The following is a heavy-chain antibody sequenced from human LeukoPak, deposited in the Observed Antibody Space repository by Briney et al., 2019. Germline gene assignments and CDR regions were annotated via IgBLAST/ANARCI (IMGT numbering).Heavy chain of an antibody. CDR1: GFTFSTYG. Sequence: PGGSLRLSCAASGFTFSTYGMSWVRQAPGKGLDWVSAVSGSGGSTHYADSVTGRFTISRDNSKNTLYLQMNSLRAEDTAVYYCAKDLWFGELLAPTFDYWGQGTLVTVFS. V-gene: IGHV3-23*01. D-gene: IGHD3-10*01. J-gene: IGHJ4*02. CDR2: VSGSGGST. CDR3: AKDLWFGELLAPTFDY.